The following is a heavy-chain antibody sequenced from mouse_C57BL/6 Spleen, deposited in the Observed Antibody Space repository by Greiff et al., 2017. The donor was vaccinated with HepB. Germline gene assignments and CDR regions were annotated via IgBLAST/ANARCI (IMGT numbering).Heavy chain of an antibody. CDR1: GYSFTGYY. CDR2: INPSTGGT. CDR3: ARRGTVGATDFDV. J-gene: IGHJ1*03. Sequence: EVQLQQSGPELVKPGASVKISCKASGYSFTGYYMNWVKQSPEKSLEWIGEINPSTGGTTYNQKFKAKATLTVDKSSSTAYMQLKSLTSEDSAVYYCARRGTVGATDFDVWGTGTTVTVSS. D-gene: IGHD1-1*01. V-gene: IGHV1-42*01.